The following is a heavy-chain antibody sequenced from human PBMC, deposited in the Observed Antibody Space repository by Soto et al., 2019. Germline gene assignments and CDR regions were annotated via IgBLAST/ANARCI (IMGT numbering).Heavy chain of an antibody. Sequence: SVRVSCKASGGTFSSYAISWVRQAPGQGLEWMGGIIPIFGTANYAQKFQGRVTITADKSTSTAYMELSSLRSEDTAVYYCARDYYDSSGYYSNYWGQGTLVTVSS. D-gene: IGHD3-22*01. CDR3: ARDYYDSSGYYSNY. CDR2: IIPIFGTA. J-gene: IGHJ4*02. CDR1: GGTFSSYA. V-gene: IGHV1-69*06.